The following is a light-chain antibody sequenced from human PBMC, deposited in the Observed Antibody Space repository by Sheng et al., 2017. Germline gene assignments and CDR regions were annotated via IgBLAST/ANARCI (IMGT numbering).Light chain of an antibody. V-gene: IGKV3-20*01. CDR3: QQHGSEWS. Sequence: EIVLTQSPGTLSLSPGERATLSCRASQSVNNNFLAWYQQKPGQAPRRLIYGASKRATGIPDRFSGTGYGTDFTLTISRLEPEDFAVYYCQQHGSEWSFGQGTKVEVK. J-gene: IGKJ1*01. CDR2: GAS. CDR1: QSVNNNF.